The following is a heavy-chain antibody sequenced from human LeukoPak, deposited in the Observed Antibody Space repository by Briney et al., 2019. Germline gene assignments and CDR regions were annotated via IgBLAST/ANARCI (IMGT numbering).Heavy chain of an antibody. D-gene: IGHD3-16*01. Sequence: GASVKVSCKASGYTFTSYGISWVRQAPGQGLEWMGWISAYNGNTNYAQKLQGRVTMTTDTSTSTAYMELRSLRSDDTAVYYCARDTLPGARMITFGGVDYWGQGTLVTVSP. CDR2: ISAYNGNT. CDR1: GYTFTSYG. V-gene: IGHV1-18*01. CDR3: ARDTLPGARMITFGGVDY. J-gene: IGHJ4*02.